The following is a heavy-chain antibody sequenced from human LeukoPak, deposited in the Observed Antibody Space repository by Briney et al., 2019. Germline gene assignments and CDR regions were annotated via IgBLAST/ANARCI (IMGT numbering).Heavy chain of an antibody. J-gene: IGHJ3*02. D-gene: IGHD5-18*01. Sequence: GGSLRLSCAASGFTFSSYDMHWVRQATGKGLEWVSAIGTAGDTYYPGSVKGRFTISRENAKNSLYLQMNSLRAGDTAVYYCARDRGYSYGSFGAFDIWGQGTMVTVSS. CDR1: GFTFSSYD. CDR3: ARDRGYSYGSFGAFDI. CDR2: IGTAGDT. V-gene: IGHV3-13*01.